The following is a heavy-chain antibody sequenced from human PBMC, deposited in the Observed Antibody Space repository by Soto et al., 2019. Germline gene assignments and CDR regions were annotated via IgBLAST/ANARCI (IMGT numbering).Heavy chain of an antibody. V-gene: IGHV4-30-2*03. CDR1: GGSISSGGYS. CDR2: IYHSGST. J-gene: IGHJ5*02. D-gene: IGHD5-18*01. Sequence: PSETLSLTCAVSGGSISSGGYSWSWIRQPPGKGLEWIGSIYHSGSTYYNPSLKSRVTISVDTSKNQFSLKLSSVTAADTAVYYCAIDSGCNDGYFRWFDPWGQGNLVTVSS. CDR3: AIDSGCNDGYFRWFDP.